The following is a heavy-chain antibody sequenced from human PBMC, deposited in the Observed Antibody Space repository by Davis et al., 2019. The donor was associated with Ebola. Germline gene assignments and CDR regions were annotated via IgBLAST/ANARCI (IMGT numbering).Heavy chain of an antibody. CDR1: GGSISSSRYY. CDR3: ARKTTVAHFDY. V-gene: IGHV4-39*01. D-gene: IGHD4-23*01. J-gene: IGHJ4*02. CDR2: IYYSGST. Sequence: PSETLSLTCTVSGGSISSSRYYWGWIRQPPGKGLEWIGSIYYSGSTYYNPSLKSRVTISVDTSKNQFSLKLSSVTAADTAVYYCARKTTVAHFDYWGQGTLVTVSS.